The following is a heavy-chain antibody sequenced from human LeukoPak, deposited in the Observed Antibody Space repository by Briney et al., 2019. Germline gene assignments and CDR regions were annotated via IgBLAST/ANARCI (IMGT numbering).Heavy chain of an antibody. CDR2: ISSTTYT. CDR3: ARDADDYYPDH. CDR1: GFTLSDYY. J-gene: IGHJ4*02. V-gene: IGHV3-11*06. D-gene: IGHD3-16*01. Sequence: GGSLRLSCAAPGFTLSDYYMSWIRQAPGKGLEWVSYISSTTYTNYADSVKGRFTISRDNAKNSLYLQMNSLRAEDTAVYYCARDADDYYPDHWGQGTLVTVSS.